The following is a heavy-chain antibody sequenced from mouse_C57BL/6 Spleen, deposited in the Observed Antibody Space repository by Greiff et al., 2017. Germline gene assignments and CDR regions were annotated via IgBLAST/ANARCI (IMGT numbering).Heavy chain of an antibody. CDR1: GFSLTSYG. CDR3: AKKGDLDGSSYAMDY. Sequence: QVQLQESGPGLVQPSQSLSITCTVSGFSLTSYGVHWVRQSPGKGLEWLGVIWRGGSTDYNAAFMSRLSITKDNSKSQVFFKMNSLQADDTAIYYCAKKGDLDGSSYAMDYWGQGTSVTVSS. V-gene: IGHV2-5*01. CDR2: IWRGGST. J-gene: IGHJ4*01. D-gene: IGHD1-1*01.